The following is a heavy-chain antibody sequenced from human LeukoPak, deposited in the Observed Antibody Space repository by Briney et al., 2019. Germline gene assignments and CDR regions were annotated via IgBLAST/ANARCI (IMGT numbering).Heavy chain of an antibody. CDR2: INWSGGCT. CDR3: SRESGSYYYYMHG. J-gene: IGHJ6*03. D-gene: IGHD1-26*01. V-gene: IGHV3-20*04. CDR1: GFTFDDYG. Sequence: GGSLRLSCEASGFTFDDYGMNWVRQAPGKGLEWVSGINWSGGCTGYADSVKGRFTISRDNAKNSLYLQMNSLRAEDTALYYCSRESGSYYYYMHGWGKGTTVTVCS.